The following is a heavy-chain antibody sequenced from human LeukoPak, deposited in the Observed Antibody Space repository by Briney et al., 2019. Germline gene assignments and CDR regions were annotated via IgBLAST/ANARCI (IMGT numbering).Heavy chain of an antibody. CDR1: GFTFSNHG. CDR2: ICPSGDIT. D-gene: IGHD3-3*01. Sequence: PGGSLRLSCAASGFTFSNHGTNWVRQAPGKGLEWVSGICPSGDITYYADSVKGRFTISRDNSKNTLYLEVISLTAEDTAVYYCANYDFWSGYYTGDRYFQHWGQGTLVTVSS. J-gene: IGHJ1*01. V-gene: IGHV3-23*01. CDR3: ANYDFWSGYYTGDRYFQH.